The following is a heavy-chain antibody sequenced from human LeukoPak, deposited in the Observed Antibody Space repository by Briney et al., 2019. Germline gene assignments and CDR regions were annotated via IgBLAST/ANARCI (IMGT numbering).Heavy chain of an antibody. Sequence: PSQTLSLTCTVSGGSISSGGYYWSWIRQHPGKGLEWIGYIYYSGSTYYNPSLKSRVTISVDTSKNQFSLKLSSVTAADTAVYYCARDIGYGSESYYPLDYWGQGTLVTVSS. CDR1: GGSISSGGYY. V-gene: IGHV4-31*03. CDR3: ARDIGYGSESYYPLDY. J-gene: IGHJ4*02. D-gene: IGHD3-10*01. CDR2: IYYSGST.